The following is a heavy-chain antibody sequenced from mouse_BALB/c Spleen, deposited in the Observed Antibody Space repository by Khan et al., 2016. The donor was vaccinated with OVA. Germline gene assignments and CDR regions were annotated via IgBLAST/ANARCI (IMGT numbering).Heavy chain of an antibody. CDR1: GFTFSNFG. D-gene: IGHD3-1*01. CDR2: MSSGSSTI. Sequence: EVELVESGGGLVQPGGSRKLSCAASGFTFSNFGMHWVRQAPKKGLEWVAYMSSGSSTIYYVHTVKGRFTISRDNPKNILFLQMTSLSSEDTAMYDCARSGGNFDWYFDVWGAGTSVTVSS. V-gene: IGHV5-17*02. J-gene: IGHJ1*01. CDR3: ARSGGNFDWYFDV.